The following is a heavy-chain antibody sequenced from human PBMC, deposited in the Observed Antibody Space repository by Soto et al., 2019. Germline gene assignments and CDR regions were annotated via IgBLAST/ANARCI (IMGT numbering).Heavy chain of an antibody. CDR2: IYYSGST. Sequence: ETLSLTCTVSGGSISSYYWSWIRQPPGKGLEWIGYIYYSGSTNYNPSLKSRVTISVDTSKNQFSLKLSSVTAADTAVYYCARVPSAAGTYYYGMDVWGQGTTVTVSS. CDR3: ARVPSAAGTYYYGMDV. V-gene: IGHV4-59*01. J-gene: IGHJ6*02. D-gene: IGHD6-13*01. CDR1: GGSISSYY.